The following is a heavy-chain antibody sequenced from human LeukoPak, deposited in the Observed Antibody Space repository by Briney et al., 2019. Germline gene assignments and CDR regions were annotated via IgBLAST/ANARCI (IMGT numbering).Heavy chain of an antibody. J-gene: IGHJ4*02. CDR3: AREEYSSDWYGHDS. CDR1: GGFLRDTNYY. V-gene: IGHV4-39*07. CDR2: IYYTGTT. Sequence: PSETLSLTCTVPGGFLRDTNYYWAWIRQPPGRTLEWIGSIYYTGTTFDNPSLQSRVTLSVDTSKNHFSLRLTSVTAADTALYYCAREEYSSDWYGHDSWGQGTLVTVSS. D-gene: IGHD6-13*01.